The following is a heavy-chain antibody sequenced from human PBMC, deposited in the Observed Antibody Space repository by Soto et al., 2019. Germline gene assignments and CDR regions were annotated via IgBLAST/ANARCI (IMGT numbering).Heavy chain of an antibody. J-gene: IGHJ6*02. CDR3: ARGSMAAAGLYYYYYGMDV. Sequence: QVQLVESGGGVVQPGRSLRLSCAASGFTFSSYAMHWVRQAPGKGLEWVAVISYDGSNKYYADSVKGRFTISRDNSKNTLYLQMNSRRAEDTAVYYCARGSMAAAGLYYYYYGMDVWGQGTTVTVSS. V-gene: IGHV3-30-3*01. D-gene: IGHD6-13*01. CDR2: ISYDGSNK. CDR1: GFTFSSYA.